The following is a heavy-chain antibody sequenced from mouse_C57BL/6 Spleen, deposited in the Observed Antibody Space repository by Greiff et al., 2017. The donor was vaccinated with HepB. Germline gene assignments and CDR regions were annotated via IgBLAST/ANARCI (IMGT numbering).Heavy chain of an antibody. CDR2: IDSSDSYT. CDR1: GYTFTSYW. V-gene: IGHV1-69*01. CDR3: ARGVRSNRYSNYYFDY. Sequence: QVQLKQPGAELVMPGASVKLSCKASGYTFTSYWMHWVKQRPGQGLEWIGEIDSSDSYTNYNQKFKGKSTLTVDKSSSTAYMQLSSLTSEDSAVYYCARGVRSNRYSNYYFDYWGQGTTLTVSS. J-gene: IGHJ2*01. D-gene: IGHD2-5*01.